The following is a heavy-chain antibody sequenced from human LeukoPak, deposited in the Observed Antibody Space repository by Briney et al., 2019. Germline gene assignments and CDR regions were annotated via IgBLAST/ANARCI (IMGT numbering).Heavy chain of an antibody. CDR2: IYYSGYT. CDR3: ARAPLPHGKSCFDH. J-gene: IGHJ4*02. Sequence: SETLSLTCTVSGDSINNGNYYWSRIRQHPGRGLEWIGYIYYSGYTYYNPSLKSRVTISVDTSKNQFSLNLSSVTAADAAIYYCARAPLPHGKSCFDHWGQGTLVTVSS. V-gene: IGHV4-31*03. CDR1: GDSINNGNYY.